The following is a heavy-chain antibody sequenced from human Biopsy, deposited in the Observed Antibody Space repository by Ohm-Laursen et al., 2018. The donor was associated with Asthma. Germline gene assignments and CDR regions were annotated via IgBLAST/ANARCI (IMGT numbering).Heavy chain of an antibody. V-gene: IGHV1-69*01. CDR3: ARKAGSCISRTCYSLDF. D-gene: IGHD2-2*01. Sequence: SSVKVSCKSLGGTFNTYVIGWVRQAPGQGLEWMGGINSVFGTTTSPQKFQDRVTITADDSTSTVYMELRSLRSEDTAVYYCARKAGSCISRTCYSLDFWGQGTLVTVSS. J-gene: IGHJ4*02. CDR2: INSVFGTT. CDR1: GGTFNTYV.